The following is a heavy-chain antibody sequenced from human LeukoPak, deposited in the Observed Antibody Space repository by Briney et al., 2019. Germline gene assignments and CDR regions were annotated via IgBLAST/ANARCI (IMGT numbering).Heavy chain of an antibody. CDR2: LSSSSSYI. J-gene: IGHJ4*02. V-gene: IGHV3-21*01. D-gene: IGHD3-10*01. CDR3: ARGSSILEYYYGVADY. Sequence: GGSLPLSCAPSGFPFSSHRMNSARHPPGKGLVWVSSLSSSSSYIYYADSVKGRFTISRDIAKNSLYLQMNRLRAEDTAVDFCARGSSILEYYYGVADYWGQGTLVTVSS. CDR1: GFPFSSHR.